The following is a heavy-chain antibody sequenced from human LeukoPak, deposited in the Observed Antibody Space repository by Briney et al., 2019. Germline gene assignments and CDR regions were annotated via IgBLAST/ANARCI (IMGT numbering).Heavy chain of an antibody. J-gene: IGHJ4*02. D-gene: IGHD2-2*01. CDR3: VRDLGYCSSTSCRYFDY. V-gene: IGHV4-31*03. CDR1: GGSISSGGYY. CDR2: IYYSGST. Sequence: YPSETLSLTCTVSGGSISSGGYYWSWIRQHPGKGLEWIGYIYYSGSTYYNPSLKSRVTISVDTSKNQFSLKLSSVTAADTAVYYCVRDLGYCSSTSCRYFDYWGQGTLVTVSS.